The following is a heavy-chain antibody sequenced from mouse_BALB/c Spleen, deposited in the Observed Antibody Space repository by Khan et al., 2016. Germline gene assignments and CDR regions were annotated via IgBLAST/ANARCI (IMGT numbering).Heavy chain of an antibody. CDR3: ARSPYDYDVVFAY. J-gene: IGHJ3*01. CDR1: GFNIKDTY. V-gene: IGHV14-3*02. Sequence: VRLQQSGAELVKPGASVKLSCTASGFNIKDTYMHWVKQRPEQGLEWIGRIDPANGNTKYDPKFKGKATITADTSSNTAYLQLSSLTSDDTSVYYFARSPYDYDVVFAYWGQGTLVTVSA. D-gene: IGHD2-4*01. CDR2: IDPANGNT.